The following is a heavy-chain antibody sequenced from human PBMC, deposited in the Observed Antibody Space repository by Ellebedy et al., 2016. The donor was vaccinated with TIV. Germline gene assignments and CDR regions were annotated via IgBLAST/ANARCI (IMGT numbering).Heavy chain of an antibody. D-gene: IGHD5-24*01. J-gene: IGHJ4*02. CDR3: ARLNGRWLVDY. CDR1: GGSINGFY. V-gene: IGHV4-59*01. Sequence: MPSETLSLTCTVSGGSINGFYWNWSRQSPGKGLEWMGYIHYTGSTNYNPSLRSRVSISLDKSKSQFSLTVTSLTSDDTAVYYCARLNGRWLVDYWGQGNLVTVSS. CDR2: IHYTGST.